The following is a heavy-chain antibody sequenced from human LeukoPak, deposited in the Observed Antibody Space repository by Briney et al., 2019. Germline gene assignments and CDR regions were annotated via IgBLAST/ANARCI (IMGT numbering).Heavy chain of an antibody. Sequence: GGSLRLACAASGFTFSSYAMSWVRQDPGKGLEWVSAISISGENTYYADSVKGRFTISRDTSRNTLYLQMHSLRAEDTAVYYCARLISTSSSRFSDYWGQGTLVTVSS. CDR3: ARLISTSSSRFSDY. D-gene: IGHD6-6*01. J-gene: IGHJ4*02. V-gene: IGHV3-23*01. CDR1: GFTFSSYA. CDR2: ISISGENT.